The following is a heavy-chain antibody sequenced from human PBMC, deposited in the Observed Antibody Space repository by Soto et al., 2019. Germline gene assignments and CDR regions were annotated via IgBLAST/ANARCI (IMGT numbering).Heavy chain of an antibody. D-gene: IGHD2-21*02. Sequence: AETLSLTCTVSGGSISDYSWVWVRQAAGKGLEWIVRIFSSGSTNYNPSLKGRITMSLDTSKNQFSLKLNSATATDTAVYFCARDQGVVVTADNWFDPWGQGILVTVSS. J-gene: IGHJ5*02. CDR2: IFSSGST. CDR1: GGSISDYS. CDR3: ARDQGVVVTADNWFDP. V-gene: IGHV4-4*07.